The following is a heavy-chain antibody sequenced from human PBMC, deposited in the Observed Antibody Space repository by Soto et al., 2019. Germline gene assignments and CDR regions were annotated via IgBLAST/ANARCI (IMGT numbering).Heavy chain of an antibody. V-gene: IGHV4-34*01. CDR1: GGSFSGYY. Sequence: ETLSLTCAVYGGSFSGYYWSWIRQPPGKGLEWIGEINHSGSTNYNPSLKSRVTISVDTSKNQFSLKLSSVTAADTAVYYCARAFVDTAMVTRYYFDYWGQGTLVTVSS. CDR3: ARAFVDTAMVTRYYFDY. D-gene: IGHD5-18*01. J-gene: IGHJ4*02. CDR2: INHSGST.